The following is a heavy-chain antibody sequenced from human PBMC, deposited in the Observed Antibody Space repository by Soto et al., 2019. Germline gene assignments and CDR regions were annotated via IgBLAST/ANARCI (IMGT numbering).Heavy chain of an antibody. CDR3: EGYGSTTFDS. Sequence: SVADGSSISHFWTWIRQPPGKGLEWIGYIYHSGTTNYNPSLKSRLTISIEKSKNQFSLKLSSVTAADTAVYFCEGYGSTTFDSWGQGTLVSVSS. D-gene: IGHD3-10*01. CDR1: DGSSISHF. J-gene: IGHJ5*01. V-gene: IGHV4-59*11. CDR2: IYHSGTT.